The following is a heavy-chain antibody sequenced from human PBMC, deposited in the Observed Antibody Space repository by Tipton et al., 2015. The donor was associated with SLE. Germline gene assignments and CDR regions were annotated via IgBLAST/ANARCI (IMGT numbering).Heavy chain of an antibody. D-gene: IGHD2-2*01. CDR3: ARYCGSATCLGFWFS. Sequence: TLSLTCTVPGGSVSSSHYYWGWIRQPPGKGLEWIGSVYYSGTTYYNSSLKSRVTMSVDTSKNQFSLRLNSVTAADTAVYYCARYCGSATCLGFWFSWGQGTLVTVSS. CDR1: GGSVSSSHYY. V-gene: IGHV4-39*07. CDR2: VYYSGTT. J-gene: IGHJ5*02.